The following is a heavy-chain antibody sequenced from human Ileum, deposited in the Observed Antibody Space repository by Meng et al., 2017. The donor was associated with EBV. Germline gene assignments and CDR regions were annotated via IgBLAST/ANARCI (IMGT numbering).Heavy chain of an antibody. CDR1: GAVFGGVFSH. D-gene: IGHD5-12*01. J-gene: IGHJ5*02. CDR3: AYDADGRGCVSS. V-gene: IGHV4-61*03. Sequence: QEPRQGRVKPSLTLSTSLSVSGAVFGGVFSHCNWSRQPPWKGQELNGCMDDSDSGKAKYNPSLNSRVIMSLDTSKNHFVLKLTSVTAADTAVYYCAYDADGRGCVSSWGQGTLVTVSS. CDR2: MDDSDSGKA.